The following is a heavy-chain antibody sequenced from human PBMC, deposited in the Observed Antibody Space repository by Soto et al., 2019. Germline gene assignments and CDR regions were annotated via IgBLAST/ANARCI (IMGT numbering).Heavy chain of an antibody. D-gene: IGHD2-15*01. CDR2: IYYSGST. V-gene: IGHV4-39*01. Sequence: QLQLQESGPGLVKPSETLSLTCTVSGGSISSSSYYWGWIRQPPGKGLEWIGSIYYSGSTYYNPSLKSRVTISVDTSKNQFFLKLSSVTAADTAVYYCARHEVVVVVAAIFDYWGQGTLVTVSS. CDR1: GGSISSSSYY. J-gene: IGHJ4*02. CDR3: ARHEVVVVVAAIFDY.